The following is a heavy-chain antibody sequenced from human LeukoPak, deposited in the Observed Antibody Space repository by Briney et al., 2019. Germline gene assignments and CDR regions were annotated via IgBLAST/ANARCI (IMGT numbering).Heavy chain of an antibody. CDR2: ISGSGGST. Sequence: GGSLRLSCAASGFTFSSYAMSWVRQAPRKGLEWVSAISGSGGSTYYADSVKGRFTISRDNSKNTLYLQMNSLRAEDTAVYYCAKDLRVAAVAGTRGWFDPWGQGTLVTVSS. D-gene: IGHD6-19*01. CDR1: GFTFSSYA. J-gene: IGHJ5*02. V-gene: IGHV3-23*01. CDR3: AKDLRVAAVAGTRGWFDP.